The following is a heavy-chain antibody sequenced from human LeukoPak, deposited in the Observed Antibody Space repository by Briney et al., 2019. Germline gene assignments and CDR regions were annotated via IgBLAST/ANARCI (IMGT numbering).Heavy chain of an antibody. J-gene: IGHJ4*02. CDR2: IKSKTDGGTT. V-gene: IGHV3-15*01. CDR1: GFTFSNAW. Sequence: GGSLRLSCAASGFTFSNAWMSWVRQAPGKGLEWVGRIKSKTDGGTTDYAAPVKGRFTISRDDSKNTLYLQMNSLKTEDTAVYYCTTDHHLASSSCFDYWGQGTLVTVSS. D-gene: IGHD6-13*01. CDR3: TTDHHLASSSCFDY.